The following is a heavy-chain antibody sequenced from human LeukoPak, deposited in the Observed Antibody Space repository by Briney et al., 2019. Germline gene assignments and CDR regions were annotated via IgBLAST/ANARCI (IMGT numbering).Heavy chain of an antibody. Sequence: SETLSLTCTVSGGSISSSSYFWGWIRQPPGKGLEWIGSVYDSGSTYYNPSLKSRVTISVDTSKNQFSLKLSSVTAADTAVYYCARQVGTYYYYYGMDVWGQGTTVTVSS. CDR2: VYDSGST. CDR3: ARQVGTYYYYYGMDV. D-gene: IGHD1-14*01. J-gene: IGHJ6*02. V-gene: IGHV4-39*01. CDR1: GGSISSSSYF.